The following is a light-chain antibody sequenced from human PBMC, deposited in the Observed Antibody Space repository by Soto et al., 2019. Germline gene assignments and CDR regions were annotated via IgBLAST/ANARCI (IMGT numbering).Light chain of an antibody. J-gene: IGKJ1*01. CDR3: QQYYSSWT. CDR2: WAS. V-gene: IGKV4-1*01. Sequence: DIMMTQSPDSLAVSLGERATINCKSSQSILYSSNNKNYLAWYQQKPGQPPKLLIYWASIRESGVPDRFSGSGSGTDFTLTISSLQAEDVALYYCQQYYSSWTFGQGTKVEIK. CDR1: QSILYSSNNKNY.